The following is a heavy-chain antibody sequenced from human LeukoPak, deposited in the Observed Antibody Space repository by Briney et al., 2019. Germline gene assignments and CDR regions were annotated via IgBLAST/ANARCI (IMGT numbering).Heavy chain of an antibody. CDR2: ITDGGSYI. V-gene: IGHV3-21*01. CDR1: GFIFSTYS. D-gene: IGHD5-24*01. CDR3: AKEYNGYNGVFDY. Sequence: PGGSLRLSCAASGFIFSTYSMAWVRQAPGKGLEWVSSITDGGSYIYYADSVKGRFTISRDNAKNSLYLQMNSLRAEDTAVYYCAKEYNGYNGVFDYWGQGTLVTVSS. J-gene: IGHJ4*02.